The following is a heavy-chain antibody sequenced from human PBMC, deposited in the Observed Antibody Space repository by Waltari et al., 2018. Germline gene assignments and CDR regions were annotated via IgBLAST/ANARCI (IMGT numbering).Heavy chain of an antibody. J-gene: IGHJ3*02. CDR3: AREGPWELLRYDAFDI. V-gene: IGHV3-53*01. CDR1: GFTVSSNY. Sequence: EVQLVESGGGLIQPGGSLRLSCAASGFTVSSNYMSWVRQTPGKGLEWVSVIYSGGSTYDSDSVRGRFTISRYNSKNTLYLQMNSLRAEDTAVYYCAREGPWELLRYDAFDIWGQGTMVTVSS. D-gene: IGHD1-26*01. CDR2: IYSGGST.